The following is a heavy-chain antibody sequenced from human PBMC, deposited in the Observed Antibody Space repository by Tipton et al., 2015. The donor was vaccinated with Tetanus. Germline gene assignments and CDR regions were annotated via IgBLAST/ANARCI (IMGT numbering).Heavy chain of an antibody. J-gene: IGHJ1*01. CDR3: ASSSRGYYDSSGYYGYFQH. CDR1: GFTFSSYW. Sequence: SLRLSCAASGFTFSSYWMSWVRQAPGKGLEWVANIRQDGSEKCYADSVKGRFTISRDNAKNSLFLQVNSLRAEDTAVYYCASSSRGYYDSSGYYGYFQHWGQGTLVTVS. CDR2: IRQDGSEK. V-gene: IGHV3-7*01. D-gene: IGHD3-22*01.